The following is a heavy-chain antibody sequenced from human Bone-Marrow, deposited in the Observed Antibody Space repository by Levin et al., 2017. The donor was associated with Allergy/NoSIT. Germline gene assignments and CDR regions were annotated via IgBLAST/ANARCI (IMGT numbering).Heavy chain of an antibody. CDR1: GFTFSSYG. Sequence: LSLTCAASGFTFSSYGMHWVRQAPGKGLEWVAVISYDGSNKYYADSVKGRFTISRDNSKNTLYLQLNSLRAEDTAVYYCAKDAAATTSYGMDGWGQGTTVTVSS. J-gene: IGHJ6*02. CDR3: AKDAAATTSYGMDG. D-gene: IGHD2-15*01. V-gene: IGHV3-30*18. CDR2: ISYDGSNK.